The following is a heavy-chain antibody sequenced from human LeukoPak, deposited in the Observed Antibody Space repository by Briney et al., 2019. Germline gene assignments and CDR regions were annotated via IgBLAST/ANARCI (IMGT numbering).Heavy chain of an antibody. CDR3: AKDSGAVGYFDY. CDR2: ISISGTYT. J-gene: IGHJ4*02. CDR1: RFTLSSYH. D-gene: IGHD6-19*01. Sequence: GGSLRLSCAASRFTLSSYHMNWVRQAPGKGLEWVSSISISGTYTYYADSVKGRFTISRDNAKNSLYLQMNSLRAEDTALYYCAKDSGAVGYFDYWGQGTLVTVSS. V-gene: IGHV3-21*04.